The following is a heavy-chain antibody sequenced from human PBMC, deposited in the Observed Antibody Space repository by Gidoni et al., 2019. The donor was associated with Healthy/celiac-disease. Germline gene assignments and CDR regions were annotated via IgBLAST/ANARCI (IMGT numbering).Heavy chain of an antibody. CDR3: ARKGGYDYYYYYMDV. Sequence: QVQLVESGGGVVQPGRSLRLSCAASGFTFSSYALHWVRQAPGKGLEWVAVISYDGSNKNYADSVKGRFTISRDNSKNTLYLQMNSLRAEDTAVYYCARKGGYDYYYYYMDVWGKGTTVTVSS. J-gene: IGHJ6*03. V-gene: IGHV3-30-3*01. CDR1: GFTFSSYA. D-gene: IGHD5-12*01. CDR2: ISYDGSNK.